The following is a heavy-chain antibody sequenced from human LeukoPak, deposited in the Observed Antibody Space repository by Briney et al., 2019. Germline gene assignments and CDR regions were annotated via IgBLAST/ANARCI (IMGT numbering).Heavy chain of an antibody. V-gene: IGHV3-21*01. CDR2: ISSSSSYL. Sequence: AGTLRFSCAASGFTFSSYSMNWLRQAPGKGLEWVSSISSSSSYLYYADSVKGRFTISRDTAKTSLYLQMNSLRAEDTAVYYCARGDSSSWYPYYYYGMDVWGKGATVTVSS. D-gene: IGHD6-13*01. CDR3: ARGDSSSWYPYYYYGMDV. J-gene: IGHJ6*04. CDR1: GFTFSSYS.